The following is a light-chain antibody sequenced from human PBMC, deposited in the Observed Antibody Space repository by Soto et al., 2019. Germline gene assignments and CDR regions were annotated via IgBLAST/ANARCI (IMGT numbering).Light chain of an antibody. J-gene: IGLJ3*02. CDR3: SSYTSSSTRV. Sequence: QSALTQPASVSGSPGQSITISCTGTSSDVGGYNYVSWYQQHPGKAPKLMIFEVSNRPSGVSNRFSGSKSGNRASRTISGLQAEDEADYYCSSYTSSSTRVFGGGTKLTVL. CDR1: SSDVGGYNY. V-gene: IGLV2-14*01. CDR2: EVS.